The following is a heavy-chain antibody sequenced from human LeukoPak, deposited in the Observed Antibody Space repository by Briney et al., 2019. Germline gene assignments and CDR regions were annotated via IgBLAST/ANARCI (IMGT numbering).Heavy chain of an antibody. Sequence: PSETLSLTCTVSGGSISSGSYYWSWIRQPAGMRLGWIGRIYTSGNTHYSPSLKSRVTISVDTSKNQFSLKLSSVTAADTAVYYCARVLWWSSSYFDYWGQGTLVTVSS. CDR1: GGSISSGSYY. D-gene: IGHD2-8*02. J-gene: IGHJ4*02. V-gene: IGHV4-61*02. CDR2: IYTSGNT. CDR3: ARVLWWSSSYFDY.